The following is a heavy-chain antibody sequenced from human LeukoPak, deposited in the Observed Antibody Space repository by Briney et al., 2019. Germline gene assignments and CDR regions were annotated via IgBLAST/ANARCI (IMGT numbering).Heavy chain of an antibody. J-gene: IGHJ4*02. D-gene: IGHD3-9*01. Sequence: ASVKVSCKASGYTFTGYYMHWVRQAPGQGPEWMGWINPNSGGTNYAQKFQGGVTMTRDTSISTAYMELSRLRSDDTAVYYCARAEDFDWFGLDYWGQGTLVTVSS. CDR1: GYTFTGYY. V-gene: IGHV1-2*02. CDR2: INPNSGGT. CDR3: ARAEDFDWFGLDY.